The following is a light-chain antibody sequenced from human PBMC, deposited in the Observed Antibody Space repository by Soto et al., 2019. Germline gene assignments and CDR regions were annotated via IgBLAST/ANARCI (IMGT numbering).Light chain of an antibody. V-gene: IGLV2-8*01. CDR3: CSYADNTDYV. CDR2: EVT. Sequence: QSLLTQPPSASGSLGQSVTISCTGTSSDVGAYNYVSWYQQHPGEAPKLMIYEVTRRPSGVPDRFSGSKSGNTASLNVSGLQAEDEADYYCCSYADNTDYVVGNGTKVTVL. J-gene: IGLJ1*01. CDR1: SSDVGAYNY.